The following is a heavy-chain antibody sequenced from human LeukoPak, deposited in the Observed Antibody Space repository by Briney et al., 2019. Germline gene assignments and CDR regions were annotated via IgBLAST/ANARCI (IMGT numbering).Heavy chain of an antibody. J-gene: IGHJ5*02. CDR2: INPNSGGT. Sequence: ASVKVSCKASGYTFTGYYMHWVRQAPGQGLEWMGRINPNSGGTNYAQKFQGRVTMTRDTSISTANMELSRLRSDDTAVYYCAAVASSGYYDVPWGQGTLVTVSS. CDR3: AAVASSGYYDVP. D-gene: IGHD3-22*01. V-gene: IGHV1-2*06. CDR1: GYTFTGYY.